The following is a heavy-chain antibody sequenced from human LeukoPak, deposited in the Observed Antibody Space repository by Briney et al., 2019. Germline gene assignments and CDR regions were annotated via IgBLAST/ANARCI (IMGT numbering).Heavy chain of an antibody. CDR1: GGSFSGHY. J-gene: IGHJ4*02. CDR3: ARGRVVVAAAFDY. Sequence: MSSETLSLTCAVYGGSFSGHYWSWIRQPPGKGLEWIGEINHSGSTNYNPSLKSRVIISVDTSKNQFSLKLSSVTAADTAVYYCARGRVVVAAAFDYWGQGTLVTVSS. D-gene: IGHD2-15*01. CDR2: INHSGST. V-gene: IGHV4-34*01.